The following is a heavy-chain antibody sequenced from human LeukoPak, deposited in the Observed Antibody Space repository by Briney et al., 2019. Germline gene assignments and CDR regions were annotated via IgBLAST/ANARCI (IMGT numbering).Heavy chain of an antibody. J-gene: IGHJ5*02. CDR3: ARLDYYGSGSYGGRDWFDP. V-gene: IGHV4-59*01. CDR2: IYYSGST. Sequence: SETLSLTCTVSGGSISSYYWSWIRQPPGKGLEWIGYIYYSGSTNYNPSLKSRVTISVDTSKNQFSLKLSSVTAADTAVYYCARLDYYGSGSYGGRDWFDPWGQGTLVTVSS. D-gene: IGHD3-10*01. CDR1: GGSISSYY.